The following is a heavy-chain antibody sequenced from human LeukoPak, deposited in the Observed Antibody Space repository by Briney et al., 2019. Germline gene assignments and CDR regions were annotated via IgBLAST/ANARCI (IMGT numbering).Heavy chain of an antibody. J-gene: IGHJ4*02. V-gene: IGHV1-2*06. CDR3: ARGPLDYYGSGSYYN. D-gene: IGHD3-10*01. CDR2: INPNSGGT. Sequence: ASVKVSCKASGYTFTGYYMHWVRQAPGQGLGWMGRINPNSGGTNYAQKFQGRVTMTRDTSISTAYMELSRLRSDDTAVYYCARGPLDYYGSGSYYNWGQGTLVTVSS. CDR1: GYTFTGYY.